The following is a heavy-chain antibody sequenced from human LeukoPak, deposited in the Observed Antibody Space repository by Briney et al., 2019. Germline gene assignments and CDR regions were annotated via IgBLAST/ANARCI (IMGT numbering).Heavy chain of an antibody. V-gene: IGHV1-2*02. CDR2: MKPNSGAT. CDR3: ARKIYVSSSWYRKHGVPLFNAFDV. J-gene: IGHJ3*01. D-gene: IGHD6-13*01. CDR1: GYTFTGYY. Sequence: ASVKVSCKASGYTFTGYYMHWVRQAPGQGLEWMGWMKPNSGATEYTQKFQGRVTMTRDSSISTAYMELNSLTSDDTAFYYCARKIYVSSSWYRKHGVPLFNAFDVWGQGTMVSVSS.